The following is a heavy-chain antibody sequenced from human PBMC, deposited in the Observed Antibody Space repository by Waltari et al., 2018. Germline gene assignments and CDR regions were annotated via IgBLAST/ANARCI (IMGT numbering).Heavy chain of an antibody. CDR3: AKDKRGSGHYFDY. CDR2: ISWDGGST. CDR1: GFTFDDYA. Sequence: EVQLVESGGVVVQPGGSLRLSCAASGFTFDDYAMHWVRQAPGKGLEWVSLISWDGGSTYYADSVKGRFTISRDNSKNSLYLQMNSLRAEDTALYYCAKDKRGSGHYFDYWGQGTLVTVSS. J-gene: IGHJ4*02. V-gene: IGHV3-43D*04. D-gene: IGHD2-15*01.